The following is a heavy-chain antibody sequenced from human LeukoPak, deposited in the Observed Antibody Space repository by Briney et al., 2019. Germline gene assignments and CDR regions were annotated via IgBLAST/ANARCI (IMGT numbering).Heavy chain of an antibody. CDR1: GFTFDDYG. Sequence: GGSLRLSCAASGFTFDDYGMSWVRQAPGKGLEWVSGINWNGGSTGYADPVKGRFTISRDNAKNSLYLQMNSLRAEDTAVYYCARREGSGWDYFDYWGQGTLVTVSS. CDR2: INWNGGST. CDR3: ARREGSGWDYFDY. D-gene: IGHD6-19*01. V-gene: IGHV3-20*04. J-gene: IGHJ4*02.